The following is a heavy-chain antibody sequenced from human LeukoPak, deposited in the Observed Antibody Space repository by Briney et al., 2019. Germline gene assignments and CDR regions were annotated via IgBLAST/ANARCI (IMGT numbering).Heavy chain of an antibody. J-gene: IGHJ4*02. Sequence: GRSLRLSCAASGFTFSSYAMHWVRQAPGKGLEWVAVISYDGSNKYYADSVKGRFTISRDNSKNSLYLQMNSLRAEDTAVYYCARQRGDILTGYYMPRGFDYWGQGTLVTVSS. D-gene: IGHD3-9*01. CDR3: ARQRGDILTGYYMPRGFDY. CDR1: GFTFSSYA. V-gene: IGHV3-30*04. CDR2: ISYDGSNK.